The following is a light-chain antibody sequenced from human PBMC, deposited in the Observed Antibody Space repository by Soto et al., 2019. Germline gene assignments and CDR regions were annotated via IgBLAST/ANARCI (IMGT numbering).Light chain of an antibody. J-gene: IGLJ2*01. V-gene: IGLV2-18*02. CDR2: EAS. CDR3: CSYAGSSTVV. CDR1: STDFVSYNR. Sequence: QSALTQPPSVSGSPGQSVTISCTGTSTDFVSYNRVSWYQQPPGTAPKLIIYEASNRPSGVPDRFSGSKSGNTASLTISGLQAADEADYYCCSYAGSSTVVFGGGTQLTVL.